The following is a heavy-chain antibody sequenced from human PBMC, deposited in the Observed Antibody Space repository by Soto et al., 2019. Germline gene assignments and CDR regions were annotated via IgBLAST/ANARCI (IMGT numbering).Heavy chain of an antibody. D-gene: IGHD4-4*01. Sequence: GVSAKVSSKASGGTFSSYTISWVRQAPGQGLEWMGRIIPILGIANYAQKFQGRVTITADKSTSTAYMELSSLRSEDTAVYYCARATVTTNWFDLWGQGTLVTVSS. CDR2: IIPILGIA. CDR3: ARATVTTNWFDL. J-gene: IGHJ5*02. CDR1: GGTFSSYT. V-gene: IGHV1-69*02.